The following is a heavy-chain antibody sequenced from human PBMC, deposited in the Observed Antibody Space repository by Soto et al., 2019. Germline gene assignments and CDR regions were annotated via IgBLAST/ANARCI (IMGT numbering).Heavy chain of an antibody. V-gene: IGHV3-23*01. D-gene: IGHD4-17*01. CDR3: AKYPTVTGYYYYYYSMDV. CDR2: ISGSGGST. J-gene: IGHJ6*02. CDR1: GFTFSSYA. Sequence: EVQLLESGGGLVQPGGSLRLSCAASGFTFSSYAMSWVRQAPGKGLEWVSAISGSGGSTYYADSVKCRFTISRDNSKNTKYLEMNSLRDEDTAVYYCAKYPTVTGYYYYYYSMDVWGQGTTVTVSS.